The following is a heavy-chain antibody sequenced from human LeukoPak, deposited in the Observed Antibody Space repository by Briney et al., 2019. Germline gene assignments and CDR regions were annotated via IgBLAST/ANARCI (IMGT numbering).Heavy chain of an antibody. D-gene: IGHD4-23*01. CDR2: INSDGSTT. CDR3: ARVYGGNTPFDY. CDR1: GFTFSTYW. J-gene: IGHJ4*02. Sequence: GGSLRLSCAASGFTFSTYWMHWVRQAPGKGLVWVSRINSDGSTTSYADSVKGRFTISRDNAKNTLYLQMDSLRAEDTAVYYCARVYGGNTPFDYWGQGTLVTVSS. V-gene: IGHV3-74*01.